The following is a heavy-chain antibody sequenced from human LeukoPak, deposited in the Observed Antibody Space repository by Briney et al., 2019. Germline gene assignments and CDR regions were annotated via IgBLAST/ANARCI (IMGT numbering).Heavy chain of an antibody. D-gene: IGHD6-13*01. CDR3: ARTGIAAAEDP. V-gene: IGHV1-69*04. Sequence: GASVKVSCKASGYTFTSYGISWVRQAPGQGLEWMGRIIPILGIANYAQKFQGRVTITADKSTSTAYMELSSLRSEDTAVYYCARTGIAAAEDPWGQGTLVTVSS. J-gene: IGHJ5*02. CDR2: IIPILGIA. CDR1: GYTFTSYG.